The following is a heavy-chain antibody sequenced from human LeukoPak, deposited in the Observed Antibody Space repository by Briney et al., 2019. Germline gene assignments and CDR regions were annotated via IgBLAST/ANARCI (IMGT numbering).Heavy chain of an antibody. Sequence: PSETLSLTCAVYGGSFSGYYWSWIRQPPGKGLEWIGEINHSGSTNHNPSLKSRVTISVDTSKNQFSLKLSSVTAADTAVYYCARRRAIFGVVIIDYWGQGTLVTVSS. CDR2: INHSGST. J-gene: IGHJ4*02. D-gene: IGHD3-3*01. V-gene: IGHV4-34*01. CDR3: ARRRAIFGVVIIDY. CDR1: GGSFSGYY.